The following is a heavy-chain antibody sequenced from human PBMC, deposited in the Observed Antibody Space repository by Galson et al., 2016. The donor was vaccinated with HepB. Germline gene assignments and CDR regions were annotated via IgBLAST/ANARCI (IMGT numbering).Heavy chain of an antibody. CDR2: ISDDGREK. V-gene: IGHV3-30*18. D-gene: IGHD3-16*02. CDR1: RFTFSSYA. Sequence: SLRLSCAVSRFTFSSYAMHWVRQAPGKGLEWVAVISDDGREKYYADAVKGRHTISRDNSKKTLFLQVNSLRAEDTAVYYCAKDRSNHYYTYGMDVWGQGTTVTVSS. J-gene: IGHJ6*02. CDR3: AKDRSNHYYTYGMDV.